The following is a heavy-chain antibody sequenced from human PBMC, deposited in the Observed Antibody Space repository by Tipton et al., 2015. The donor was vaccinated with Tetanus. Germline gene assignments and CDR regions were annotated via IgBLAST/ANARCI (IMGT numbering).Heavy chain of an antibody. D-gene: IGHD3-3*01. CDR2: IYYSGST. CDR1: GGSISSSSYY. V-gene: IGHV4-39*02. CDR3: ARDPLDFYFDY. J-gene: IGHJ4*02. Sequence: LRLSCTVSGGSISSSSYYWGWIRQPPGKGLEWIGSIYYSGSTYYNPSLKSRVTISVDTSKNQFSLKLSSVTAADTAVYYCARDPLDFYFDYWGQGTLVTVSS.